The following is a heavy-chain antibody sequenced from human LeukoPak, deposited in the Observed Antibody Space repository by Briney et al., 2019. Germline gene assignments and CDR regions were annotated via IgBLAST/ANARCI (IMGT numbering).Heavy chain of an antibody. Sequence: SETLSLTCAVSGYSISSGYYWGWIRQPPGKGLEWIGSIYHSGSTYYNPSLKSRVTISVDTSKNQFSLKLSSVTAADTAAYYCARALRLSGWYPWFDPWGQGTLVTVSS. CDR2: IYHSGST. D-gene: IGHD6-19*01. J-gene: IGHJ5*02. CDR1: GYSISSGYY. CDR3: ARALRLSGWYPWFDP. V-gene: IGHV4-38-2*01.